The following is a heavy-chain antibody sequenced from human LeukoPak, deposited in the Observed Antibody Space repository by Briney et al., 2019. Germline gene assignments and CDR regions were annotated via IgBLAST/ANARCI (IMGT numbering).Heavy chain of an antibody. CDR2: ISAYNGNT. V-gene: IGHV1-18*01. CDR3: ARVRGDYDFWSGSFDY. CDR1: GYTFTSYG. J-gene: IGHJ4*02. D-gene: IGHD3-3*01. Sequence: ASVKVSCKASGYTFTSYGISWVRQAPGQGLEWMGWISAYNGNTNYAQKLQGRVTMTTDTSTSTAYMELRSLRSDDTAVYYCARVRGDYDFWSGSFDYWGQGTLVTVSS.